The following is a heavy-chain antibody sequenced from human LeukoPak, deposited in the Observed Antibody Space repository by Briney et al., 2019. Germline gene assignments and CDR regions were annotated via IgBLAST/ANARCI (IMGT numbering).Heavy chain of an antibody. Sequence: ASVKVSCKASGGTFSSYAISWVRQAPGQGLEWMGGNIPISATAVYAQKFQGRVTITADESTSTAYMDLSSLGSEDTAVYFCAAVNHYVSSGYYRHWGQGTLVTVSS. V-gene: IGHV1-69*13. D-gene: IGHD3-22*01. CDR2: NIPISATA. J-gene: IGHJ4*02. CDR1: GGTFSSYA. CDR3: AAVNHYVSSGYYRH.